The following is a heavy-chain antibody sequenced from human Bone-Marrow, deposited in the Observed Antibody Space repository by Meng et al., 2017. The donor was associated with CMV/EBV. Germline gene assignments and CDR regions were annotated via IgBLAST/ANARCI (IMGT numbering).Heavy chain of an antibody. D-gene: IGHD4-17*01. Sequence: GGSLRLSCAASEFSFNTYSMTWVRQAPGKGLEWVSYIGVGSRTIYYADSVKGRFTIFRDNAKNSLYVQMNSLRAEDTADYYCARENGNYDYYTGMDVWGQGTTVTVSS. CDR1: EFSFNTYS. CDR2: IGVGSRTI. V-gene: IGHV3-48*04. J-gene: IGHJ6*02. CDR3: ARENGNYDYYTGMDV.